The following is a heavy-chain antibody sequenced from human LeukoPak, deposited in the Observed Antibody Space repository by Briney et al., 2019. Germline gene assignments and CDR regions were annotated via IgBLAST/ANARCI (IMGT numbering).Heavy chain of an antibody. Sequence: QSGGSLRLSCVASGFTLSSNWMHWVRQAPGKGLVWLSRINGVGSSTPYADSVKGRFTISRDNAKNTLFLQMNSLRAEDTAVYYCARDRRDGYNLLDYWGQGTLVTVSS. V-gene: IGHV3-74*01. J-gene: IGHJ4*02. CDR1: GFTLSSNW. D-gene: IGHD5-24*01. CDR3: ARDRRDGYNLLDY. CDR2: INGVGSST.